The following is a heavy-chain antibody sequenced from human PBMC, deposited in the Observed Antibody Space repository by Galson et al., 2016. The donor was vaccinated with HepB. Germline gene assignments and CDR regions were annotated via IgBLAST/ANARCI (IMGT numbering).Heavy chain of an antibody. CDR1: GFTFNSYT. CDR2: ISISSSYI. CDR3: ARGSYWLLQHGDYFDY. Sequence: SLRLSCAVSGFTFNSYTMNWVRQAPGKGLEWVSSISISSSYIYYADSVKGRFTISRDNAKNSLYLQMNSLRAEDTAVYYCARGSYWLLQHGDYFDYWGQGTLVTVSS. J-gene: IGHJ4*02. D-gene: IGHD1-26*01. V-gene: IGHV3-21*01.